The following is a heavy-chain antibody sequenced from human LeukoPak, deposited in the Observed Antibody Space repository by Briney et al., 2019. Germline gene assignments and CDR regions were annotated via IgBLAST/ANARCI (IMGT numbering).Heavy chain of an antibody. CDR3: TTVGSSGCDN. CDR2: IKSKTDGGTT. V-gene: IGHV3-15*01. CDR1: GFTFSSAG. Sequence: GGSLRLSCAASGFTFSSAGMSWVRQAPGQGLEWVGRIKSKTDGGTTDYAAPVKGRFTISRDDSENTLYVQMNSLKTDDTAVYYCTTVGSSGCDNWGQGTLVTVSS. J-gene: IGHJ4*02. D-gene: IGHD6-19*01.